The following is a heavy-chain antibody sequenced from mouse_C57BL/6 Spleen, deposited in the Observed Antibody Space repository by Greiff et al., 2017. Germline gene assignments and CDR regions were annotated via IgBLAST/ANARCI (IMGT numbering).Heavy chain of an antibody. CDR3: TRGTQGSFYYAMDY. V-gene: IGHV1-5*01. CDR2: IYPGNSDT. D-gene: IGHD3-2*02. CDR1: GYTFTSYW. Sequence: EVQLKESGTVLARPGASVKMSCKTSGYTFTSYWMHWVKQRPGQGLGWIGAIYPGNSDTSYNQKFKGKAKLTAVTSSSTAYMELSSLTTEDSAVYYCTRGTQGSFYYAMDYWGQGTSVTVAS. J-gene: IGHJ4*01.